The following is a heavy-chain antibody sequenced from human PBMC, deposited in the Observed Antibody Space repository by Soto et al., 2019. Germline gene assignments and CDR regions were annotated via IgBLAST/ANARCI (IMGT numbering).Heavy chain of an antibody. V-gene: IGHV1-8*01. J-gene: IGHJ5*02. Sequence: QVQLVQSGAEVKKPGASVKVSCKASGYTFTGYDINWVRQATGQGLEWMGWLNPNSGNTGYAQNFQGRVTMTRSTSISTAYMELSSLRSEDTAVYYCARARDWNDNWFDPWGQGTLVTVSS. CDR1: GYTFTGYD. CDR3: ARARDWNDNWFDP. D-gene: IGHD1-1*01. CDR2: LNPNSGNT.